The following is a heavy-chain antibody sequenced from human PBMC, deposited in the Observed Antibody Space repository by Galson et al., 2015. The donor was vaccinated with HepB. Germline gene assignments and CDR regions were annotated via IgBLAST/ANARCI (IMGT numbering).Heavy chain of an antibody. V-gene: IGHV3-30*04. CDR2: ISYDGSNK. CDR3: ARAPRRGYSYGSLY. D-gene: IGHD5-18*01. Sequence: SLRLSCAASGFTFSSYAMHWVRQAPGKGLEWVAVISYDGSNKYYAGSVKGRFTISRDNSKNTLYLQMNSLRAEDTAVYYCARAPRRGYSYGSLYWGQGTLVTVSS. J-gene: IGHJ4*02. CDR1: GFTFSSYA.